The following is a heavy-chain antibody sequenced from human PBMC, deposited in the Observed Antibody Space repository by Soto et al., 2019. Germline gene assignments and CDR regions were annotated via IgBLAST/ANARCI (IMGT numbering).Heavy chain of an antibody. CDR2: INHSGST. D-gene: IGHD6-13*01. CDR1: GGSFSGYY. CDR3: ARGLGIAAGNWFDP. Sequence: SETRSLTCAVYGGSFSGYYWSGIGQPPGKGLEWIGEINHSGSTNYNPSLKSRVTISVDTSKNQFSLKLSSVTAADTAVYYCARGLGIAAGNWFDPWGQGTLVTVSS. J-gene: IGHJ5*02. V-gene: IGHV4-34*01.